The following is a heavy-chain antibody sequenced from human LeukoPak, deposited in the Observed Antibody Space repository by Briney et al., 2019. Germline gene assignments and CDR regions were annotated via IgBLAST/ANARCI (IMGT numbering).Heavy chain of an antibody. CDR2: IYSGGST. CDR1: GFTVTSNY. D-gene: IGHD6-19*01. Sequence: GGSLRLSCAASGFTVTSNYMSWVRQAPGKELEWVSVIYSGGSTNCADSVKGRFTISTDNAKNTLYLQMNSLRAEDTAVYYCARDSPVSGVDYWGQGTLVTVSS. CDR3: ARDSPVSGVDY. V-gene: IGHV3-53*01. J-gene: IGHJ4*02.